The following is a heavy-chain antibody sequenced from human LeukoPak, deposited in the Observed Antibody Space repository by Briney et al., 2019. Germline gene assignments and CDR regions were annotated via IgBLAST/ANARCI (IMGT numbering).Heavy chain of an antibody. V-gene: IGHV3-53*01. Sequence: GGSLRLSCAASGFTVSSNYMSWVRQAPGKGLEWVSVIYSGGSTYYADSVKGRFTISRDNSKNTLYLQMNSLRAEDTAVYYCARDLIHYYGSGSYHDAFDIWGQGTMVTVSS. CDR3: ARDLIHYYGSGSYHDAFDI. J-gene: IGHJ3*02. CDR2: IYSGGST. CDR1: GFTVSSNY. D-gene: IGHD3-10*01.